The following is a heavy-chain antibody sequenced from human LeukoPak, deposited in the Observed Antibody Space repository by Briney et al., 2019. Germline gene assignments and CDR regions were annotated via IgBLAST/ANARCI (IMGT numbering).Heavy chain of an antibody. D-gene: IGHD3-9*01. CDR2: IKQDGSEK. Sequence: GGSLRLSCAASGFTFSSYWMSWVRQAPGKGLEWVANIKQDGSEKYYVDSVKGRFTISRDNAKNSLYLQMNSLRAEDTAVYYCARETYYDILTGYYNYYYYYMDVWGKGTTVTISS. CDR1: GFTFSSYW. J-gene: IGHJ6*03. V-gene: IGHV3-7*01. CDR3: ARETYYDILTGYYNYYYYYMDV.